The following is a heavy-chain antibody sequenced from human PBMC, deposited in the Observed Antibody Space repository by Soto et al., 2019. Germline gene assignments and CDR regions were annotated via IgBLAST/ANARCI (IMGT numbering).Heavy chain of an antibody. D-gene: IGHD2-15*01. CDR2: ISAYNGNT. CDR3: ARTPTAVVMYYYYGMEV. V-gene: IGHV1-18*01. CDR1: GYTFTSYG. Sequence: GPSVKVSFKASGYTFTSYGITCVRQAPGQGLEWMGWISAYNGNTNYAQKLQGRVTMTTDTSTSTAYMELRSLRSDDTAVYYCARTPTAVVMYYYYGMEVWGQGTTVTVSS. J-gene: IGHJ6*02.